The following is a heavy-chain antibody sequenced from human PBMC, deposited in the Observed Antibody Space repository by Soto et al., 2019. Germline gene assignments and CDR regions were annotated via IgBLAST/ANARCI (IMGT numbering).Heavy chain of an antibody. Sequence: AETLSLTCTVSGASISSYFWSWIRQPPGKGLEWVAYVSYSGSPHYNPSLQSRVTVSVDTSKSQFSLEVTSLTAADTAVYYCARGGPVQLWAFDYWGQGSLVTVSS. J-gene: IGHJ4*02. V-gene: IGHV4-59*01. D-gene: IGHD5-18*01. CDR2: VSYSGSP. CDR3: ARGGPVQLWAFDY. CDR1: GASISSYF.